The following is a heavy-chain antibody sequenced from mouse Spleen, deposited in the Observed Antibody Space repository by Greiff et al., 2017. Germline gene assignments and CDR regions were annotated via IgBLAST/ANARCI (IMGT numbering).Heavy chain of an antibody. V-gene: IGHV1-26*01. J-gene: IGHJ3*01. CDR2: INPNNGGT. D-gene: IGHD2-1*01. CDR3: ARWDGNYEGFAY. Sequence: EVQLQQSGPELVKPGASVKISCKASGYTFTDYYMNWVKQSHGKSLEWIGDINPNNGGTSYNQKFKGKATLTVDKSSSTAYMELRSLTSEDSAVYYCARWDGNYEGFAYWGQGTLVTVSA. CDR1: GYTFTDYY.